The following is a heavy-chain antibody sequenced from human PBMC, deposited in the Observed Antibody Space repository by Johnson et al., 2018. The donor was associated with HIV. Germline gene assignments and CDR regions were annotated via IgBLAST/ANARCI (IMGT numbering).Heavy chain of an antibody. J-gene: IGHJ3*02. CDR3: ARGSSSWYGVFDAFDI. V-gene: IGHV3-30*04. D-gene: IGHD6-13*01. CDR1: GFTFSNYP. Sequence: QVQLVESVVAVVQPGGSLILSCAVSGFTFSNYPIHWVRKAPGKGLAWVAVISYDGRNKYYAASVRAQFTLSRDNSKNTLYLQMNSLRAEDTAVYYCARGSSSWYGVFDAFDIWGQGTMVTVSS. CDR2: ISYDGRNK.